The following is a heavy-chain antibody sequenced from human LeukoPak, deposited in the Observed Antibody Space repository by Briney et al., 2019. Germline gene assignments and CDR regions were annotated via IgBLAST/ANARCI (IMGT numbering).Heavy chain of an antibody. V-gene: IGHV3-64D*09. Sequence: GGSLRLSCSASGFTFSSYALHWVRQAPGKGLEYVSAITSDGGTTYSADSVKGRFTISRDNSKNTLYLQMSSLRVEDTAVYYCVKDLTGEGDYWGQGTLVTVSS. CDR3: VKDLTGEGDY. CDR1: GFTFSSYA. J-gene: IGHJ4*02. D-gene: IGHD1-26*01. CDR2: ITSDGGTT.